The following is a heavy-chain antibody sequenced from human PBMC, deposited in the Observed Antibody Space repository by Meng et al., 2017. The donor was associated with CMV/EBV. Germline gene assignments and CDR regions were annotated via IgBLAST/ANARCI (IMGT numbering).Heavy chain of an antibody. J-gene: IGHJ5*02. D-gene: IGHD3-10*01. CDR2: IYYSGST. Sequence: HLQYPAPSSVMPSPPPPLTCPFSRRSISSGDYSWRWIRQPPGKGLEWIGYIYYSGSTYYNPSLKSRVTISVDTSKNQFSLKLSSVTAADTAVYYCATLGILLWFGFDPWGQGTLVTVSS. CDR3: ATLGILLWFGFDP. CDR1: RRSISSGDYS. V-gene: IGHV4-30-4*01.